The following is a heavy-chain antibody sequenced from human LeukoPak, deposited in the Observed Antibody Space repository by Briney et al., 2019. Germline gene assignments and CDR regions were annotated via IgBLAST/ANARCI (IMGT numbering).Heavy chain of an antibody. CDR2: ISSSDSTI. Sequence: GGSLRLSCAASGFTFSSYEMNWVRQAPGKGLEWISYISSSDSTIYYADSVKGRFTISRDNAKNSLYLQMNSLRAEDTAVYYCARDYGGSSPFDYWGQGTLVTVSS. J-gene: IGHJ4*02. CDR1: GFTFSSYE. CDR3: ARDYGGSSPFDY. V-gene: IGHV3-48*03. D-gene: IGHD4-23*01.